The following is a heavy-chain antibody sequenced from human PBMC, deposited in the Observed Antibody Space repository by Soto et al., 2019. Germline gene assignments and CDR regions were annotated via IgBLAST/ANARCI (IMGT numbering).Heavy chain of an antibody. V-gene: IGHV5-10-1*01. J-gene: IGHJ4*02. CDR3: ARHPPYDTSGYYPH. D-gene: IGHD3-22*01. CDR2: IDPSDSYT. Sequence: PVESLKISCSGAGYSFTSYWISWVRQMPGRGLEWMGRIDPSDSYTNYSPSFQGHVTISADKSVNTAYLQWSSLKASDTAMYYCARHPPYDTSGYYPHWGQGTLVTVSS. CDR1: GYSFTSYW.